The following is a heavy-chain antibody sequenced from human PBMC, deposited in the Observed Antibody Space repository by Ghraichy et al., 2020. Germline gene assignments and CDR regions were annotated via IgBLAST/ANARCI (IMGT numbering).Heavy chain of an antibody. J-gene: IGHJ6*02. V-gene: IGHV3-33*01. Sequence: GGSLRLSCAASGFTFSSYGMHWVRQAPGKGLEWVAVIWYDGSNKYYADSVKGRFTISRDNSKNTLYLQMNSLRAEDTAVYYCAREYCGGDCYQSKYGMDVWGQGTTVTVSS. CDR2: IWYDGSNK. CDR3: AREYCGGDCYQSKYGMDV. CDR1: GFTFSSYG. D-gene: IGHD2-21*02.